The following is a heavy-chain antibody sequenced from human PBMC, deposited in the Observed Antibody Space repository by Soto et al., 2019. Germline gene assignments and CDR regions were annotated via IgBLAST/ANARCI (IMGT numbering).Heavy chain of an antibody. J-gene: IGHJ5*02. CDR2: IIPIFGTA. V-gene: IGHV1-69*13. CDR1: GGTFSSYA. CDR3: ARGRVVPPPDWFDP. D-gene: IGHD2-15*01. Sequence: ASVKVSCKASGGTFSSYAISWVRQAPGQGLEWMGGIIPIFGTANYAQKFQGRVTITADESTSTAYMELSSLRSEDTAVYYCARGRVVPPPDWFDPWGQGTLVTVSS.